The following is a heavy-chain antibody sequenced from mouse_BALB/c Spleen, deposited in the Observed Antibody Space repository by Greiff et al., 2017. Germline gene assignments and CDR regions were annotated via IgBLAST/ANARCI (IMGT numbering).Heavy chain of an antibody. CDR1: GFTFSSYG. J-gene: IGHJ4*01. V-gene: IGHV5-6*01. CDR2: ISSGGSYT. D-gene: IGHD2-1*01. CDR3: ARLGNYYAMDY. Sequence: EVKVIESGGDLVKPGGSLKLSCAASGFTFSSYGMSWVRQTPDKRLEWVATISSGGSYTYYPDSVKGRFTISRDNAKNTLYLQMSSLKSEDTAMYYCARLGNYYAMDYWGQGTSVTVSS.